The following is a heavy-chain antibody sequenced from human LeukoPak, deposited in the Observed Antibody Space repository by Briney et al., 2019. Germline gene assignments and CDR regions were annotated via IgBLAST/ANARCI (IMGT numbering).Heavy chain of an antibody. CDR2: LSASGGTT. CDR3: AKLPREYCSSTSCPNWFDT. J-gene: IGHJ5*02. CDR1: GFTFSTYA. V-gene: IGHV3-23*01. D-gene: IGHD2-2*01. Sequence: PGGSLRLSCSASGFTFSTYAMTWVRQAPGKGLEWVSALSASGGTTYYADSVKGRFTTPRDNSKNTLYLQMNSLRAEDTAVYYCAKLPREYCSSTSCPNWFDTWGQGTLVTVS.